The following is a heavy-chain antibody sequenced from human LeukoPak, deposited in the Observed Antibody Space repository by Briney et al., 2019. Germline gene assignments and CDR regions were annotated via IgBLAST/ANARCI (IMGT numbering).Heavy chain of an antibody. CDR2: ISYDGSNK. CDR1: GFTFSSYG. CDR3: AKDFYYGYSSRFQH. Sequence: GGSLRLSCAASGFTFSSYGMHWVRQAPGKGLEWVADISYDGSNKYYADSVKGRFTISRDNSKNTLYLQMNSLRAEDTAVYYCAKDFYYGYSSRFQHWGQGTLVTVSS. D-gene: IGHD6-13*01. V-gene: IGHV3-30*18. J-gene: IGHJ1*01.